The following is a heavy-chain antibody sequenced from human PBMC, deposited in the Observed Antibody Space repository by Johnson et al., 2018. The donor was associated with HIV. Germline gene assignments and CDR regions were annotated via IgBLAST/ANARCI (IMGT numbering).Heavy chain of an antibody. CDR2: ISYDGSNK. D-gene: IGHD1-26*01. CDR3: ARDWSPWGIVGALGAFDI. V-gene: IGHV3-30-3*01. Sequence: QVQLVESGGALVQPGGSLRLSCAAPGFTFSSYWMSWVRQAPGKGLEWVAVISYDGSNKYYADSVKGRFTISRDNSNNTLHLQMSSLRAEDTALYYCARDWSPWGIVGALGAFDIWGQGTMVTVSS. CDR1: GFTFSSYW. J-gene: IGHJ3*02.